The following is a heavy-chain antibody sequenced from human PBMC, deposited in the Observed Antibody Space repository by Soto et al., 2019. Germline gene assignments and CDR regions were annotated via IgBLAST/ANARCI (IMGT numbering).Heavy chain of an antibody. CDR2: VLPVLGTT. D-gene: IGHD3-10*01. Sequence: QVQLEQSGAEVKKPGSSVKVSCKASGDRFNSYAISWVRQAPGQGLEWVGTVLPVLGTTNYAQKLRGRVTITADESTSTAYMKLGSLTSDDTAIYYCARDRADRGFDYWGQGTLVTVSS. CDR3: ARDRADRGFDY. J-gene: IGHJ4*02. CDR1: GDRFNSYA. V-gene: IGHV1-69*18.